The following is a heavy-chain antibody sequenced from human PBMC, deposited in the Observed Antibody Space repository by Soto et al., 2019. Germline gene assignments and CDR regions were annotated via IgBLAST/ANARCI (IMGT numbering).Heavy chain of an antibody. J-gene: IGHJ6*02. V-gene: IGHV3-30*18. CDR1: GFTFSSYG. Sequence: GGSLRLSCAASGFTFSSYGMHWVRQAPGKGLEWVAVISYDGSNKYYADSVKGRFTISRDNSKNTLYLQMNSLRAEDTAVYYCAKDGRPGGMDVWGQGTTVTVSS. CDR3: AKDGRPGGMDV. CDR2: ISYDGSNK.